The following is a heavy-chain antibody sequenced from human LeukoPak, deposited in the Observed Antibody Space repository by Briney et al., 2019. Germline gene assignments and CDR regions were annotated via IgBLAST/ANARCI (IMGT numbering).Heavy chain of an antibody. V-gene: IGHV4-59*08. CDR1: GGSISSYY. D-gene: IGHD2-2*01. CDR3: ARHPSAMANFDC. CDR2: IFYSGST. J-gene: IGHJ4*02. Sequence: SETLSLTCTVSGGSISSYYWSWIRQSSGRGLEWIGYIFYSGSTNYDPSLRSRVTMSVDTSKNQFSLNLRSVTAADTVVYYCARHPSAMANFDCWGQGTLVTVSS.